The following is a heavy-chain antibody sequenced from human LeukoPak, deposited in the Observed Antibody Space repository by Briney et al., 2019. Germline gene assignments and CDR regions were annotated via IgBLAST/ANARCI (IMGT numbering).Heavy chain of an antibody. D-gene: IGHD1-26*01. CDR2: ISGSGGST. Sequence: GGSLRLSCAASGFTFSSYAMSWVRQAPGKGLEWVSAISGSGGSTYYADSVKGRFTTSRDNSKNTLYLQMNSLRAEDTAVYYCAKDIVGATTRFFDYWGQGTLVTVSS. CDR3: AKDIVGATTRFFDY. J-gene: IGHJ4*02. CDR1: GFTFSSYA. V-gene: IGHV3-23*01.